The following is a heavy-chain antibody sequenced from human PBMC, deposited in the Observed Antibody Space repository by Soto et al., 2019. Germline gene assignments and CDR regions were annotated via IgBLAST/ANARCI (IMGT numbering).Heavy chain of an antibody. J-gene: IGHJ4*02. Sequence: QLQLQESGPGLVKPSETLSLTCTVSGGSISSSSYYWGWIRQPPGKRLEWIGSIYYSGTTYYNPSLKSRVTISVDTSKNQFSLKLSSVTAADTAVYYCARMYSSGWLVDYWGQGTLVTVSS. V-gene: IGHV4-39*01. CDR3: ARMYSSGWLVDY. D-gene: IGHD6-19*01. CDR1: GGSISSSSYY. CDR2: IYYSGTT.